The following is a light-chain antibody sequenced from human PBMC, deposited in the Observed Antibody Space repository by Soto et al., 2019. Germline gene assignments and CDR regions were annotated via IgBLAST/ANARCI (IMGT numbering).Light chain of an antibody. CDR1: QSISSW. CDR2: DAS. Sequence: DIQMTQSPSTLSASVGDRVTITCRASQSISSWLAWYQQKPGKAPKLLIYDASRLESGVPSRFSGSGSGTEFTLTISSLQPDDFATYYCQQYNSYSPTWTFGQGTKVEIK. CDR3: QQYNSYSPTWT. J-gene: IGKJ1*01. V-gene: IGKV1-5*01.